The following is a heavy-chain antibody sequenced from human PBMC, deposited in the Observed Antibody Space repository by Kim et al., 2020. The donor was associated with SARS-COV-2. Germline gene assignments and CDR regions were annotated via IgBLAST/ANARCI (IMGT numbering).Heavy chain of an antibody. CDR1: GYTFTSYA. V-gene: IGHV1-3*01. CDR3: AGTSYYYGSSGTNDGP. Sequence: ASVKVSCKASGYTFTSYAMHWVRQAPGQRLEWMGWINAGNGNTKYSQKFQGRVTITRDTSGSTAYMGLSSLRSEDTAVYYCAGTSYYYGSSGTNDGPWGQGTLVTVSS. D-gene: IGHD3-22*01. CDR2: INAGNGNT. J-gene: IGHJ5*02.